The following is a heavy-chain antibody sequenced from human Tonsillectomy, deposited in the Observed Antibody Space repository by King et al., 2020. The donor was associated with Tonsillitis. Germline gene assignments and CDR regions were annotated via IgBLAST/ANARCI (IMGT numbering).Heavy chain of an antibody. J-gene: IGHJ3*01. CDR1: DFTFSEYW. D-gene: IGHD3-22*01. CDR2: IKGDGSVK. CDR3: VRDMNYRDRSTYYDVLDV. V-gene: IGHV3-7*01. Sequence: QLVQSGGGLVQPGGSLRLSCAASDFTFSEYWMTWIRQAPGEGLEWVANIKGDGSVKYYVDSVEGRFTISRDNADSSLFLRMNSLRAEATAIYYCVRDMNYRDRSTYYDVLDVWGPGTMVTVSS.